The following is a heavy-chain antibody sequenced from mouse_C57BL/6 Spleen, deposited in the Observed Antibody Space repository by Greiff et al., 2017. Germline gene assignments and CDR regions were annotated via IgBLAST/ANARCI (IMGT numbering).Heavy chain of an antibody. D-gene: IGHD2-1*01. J-gene: IGHJ2*01. V-gene: IGHV1-15*01. CDR3: TRSTTVNFDY. CDR2: IDPETGGT. CDR1: GYTFTDYE. Sequence: QVQLKQSGAELVRPGASVTLSCQASGYTFTDYEMHWVKQTPVHGLEWIGAIDPETGGTAYNQKFKGKAILTADKSSSTAYMELRSLTSEDSAVYYCTRSTTVNFDYWGQGTTLTVSS.